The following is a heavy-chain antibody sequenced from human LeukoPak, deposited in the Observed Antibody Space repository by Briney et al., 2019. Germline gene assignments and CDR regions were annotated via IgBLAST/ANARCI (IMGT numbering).Heavy chain of an antibody. Sequence: GGSLRLSCAASGFTLSSYSMNWVRQAPGKGLEWVSYISSSRSIIYYADSVKGRFTISRDDAKNSLYLQMNSLRVEDTAVYYCARARPSYYYDSSGSLFDYWGQGTLVTVSS. D-gene: IGHD3-22*01. CDR2: ISSSRSII. CDR3: ARARPSYYYDSSGSLFDY. CDR1: GFTLSSYS. J-gene: IGHJ4*02. V-gene: IGHV3-48*01.